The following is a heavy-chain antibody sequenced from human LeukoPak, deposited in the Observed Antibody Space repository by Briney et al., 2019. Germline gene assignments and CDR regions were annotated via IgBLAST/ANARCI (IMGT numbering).Heavy chain of an antibody. D-gene: IGHD1-26*01. CDR2: ISGSGGST. CDR3: AKDGNDYGYMDV. J-gene: IGHJ6*03. V-gene: IGHV3-23*01. Sequence: GGSLRLSCAASGFTFSSYAMSWVRQAPGKGLEWVSAISGSGGSTYYADSVKGRFTISRDNSKNPLYLQMNSLRAEDTAVYYCAKDGNDYGYMDVWGKGTTVTVSS. CDR1: GFTFSSYA.